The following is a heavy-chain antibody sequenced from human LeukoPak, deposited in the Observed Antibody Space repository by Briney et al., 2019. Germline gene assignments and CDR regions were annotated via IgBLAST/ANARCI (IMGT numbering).Heavy chain of an antibody. J-gene: IGHJ3*02. CDR3: ARLEGSKATAIRAYTFDI. CDR2: IDPGDSDS. Sequence: GESLKISCRGSGYTFTTYWIGWVRQMPGKGLEWMGFIDPGDSDSRYSPSLQGQVTISADRSMSTAYLQWTSLKASDTAIHFCARLEGSKATAIRAYTFDIWGQGTMVTVSS. CDR1: GYTFTTYW. V-gene: IGHV5-51*01. D-gene: IGHD2-21*02.